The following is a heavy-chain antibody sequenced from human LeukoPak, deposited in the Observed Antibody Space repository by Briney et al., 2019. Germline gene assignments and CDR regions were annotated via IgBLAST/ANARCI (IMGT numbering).Heavy chain of an antibody. Sequence: GGSLRLSCAASGFTFSTYSMSWVRRAPGKGLEWVSCITSSNYMYYADSVKGRFTVSTDNAKNSLYLQMTSLRAEDTAVYYCASSWGSAIDFWGQGTLVTVSS. J-gene: IGHJ4*02. CDR3: ASSWGSAIDF. V-gene: IGHV3-69-1*01. D-gene: IGHD3-16*01. CDR1: GFTFSTYS. CDR2: ITSSNYM.